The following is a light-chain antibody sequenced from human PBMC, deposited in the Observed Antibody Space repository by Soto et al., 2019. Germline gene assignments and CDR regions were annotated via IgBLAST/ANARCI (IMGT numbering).Light chain of an antibody. CDR1: SSDVGGYNY. V-gene: IGLV2-8*01. Sequence: QSSLTQPXSASGSPGQSVAISCTGTSSDVGGYNYVSWYQQHPGKAPKLMIYEVNKRPSGVPDRFSGSKSGNTASLTVSGLQAEDEADYYCSSYAGSSNVFGTGTKVPVL. J-gene: IGLJ1*01. CDR2: EVN. CDR3: SSYAGSSNV.